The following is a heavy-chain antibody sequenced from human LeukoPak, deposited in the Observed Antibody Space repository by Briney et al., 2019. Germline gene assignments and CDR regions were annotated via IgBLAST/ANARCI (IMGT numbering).Heavy chain of an antibody. Sequence: GGSLRLSCAASGFXVSSNYISWVRQAPGKGLEWVSVIYSGGSTYYADSVKGRFTISRDNSKNTLYLQMNSLRAEDTAMYFCARDTTATGSWYDAFDIWGQGTVVTVSS. J-gene: IGHJ3*02. CDR3: ARDTTATGSWYDAFDI. CDR2: IYSGGST. V-gene: IGHV3-66*01. D-gene: IGHD6-13*01. CDR1: GFXVSSNY.